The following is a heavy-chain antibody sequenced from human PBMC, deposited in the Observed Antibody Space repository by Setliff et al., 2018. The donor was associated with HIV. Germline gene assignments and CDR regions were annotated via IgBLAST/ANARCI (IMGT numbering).Heavy chain of an antibody. D-gene: IGHD1-26*01. Sequence: SETLSLTCTVSGGSISSSNYYWGWIRQPPGKGLEWIGSIYYSGSTYYNPSLQSRITISVDTSQNQFSLKVSSVTAADTAVYYCARRAAATTNFDYWGQGTLVTVSS. V-gene: IGHV4-39*01. CDR3: ARRAAATTNFDY. CDR1: GGSISSSNYY. CDR2: IYYSGST. J-gene: IGHJ4*02.